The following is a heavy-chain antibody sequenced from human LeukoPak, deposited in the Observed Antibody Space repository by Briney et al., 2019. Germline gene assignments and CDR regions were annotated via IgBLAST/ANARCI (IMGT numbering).Heavy chain of an antibody. D-gene: IGHD6-13*01. CDR1: GYTFTSYG. CDR2: IIPIFGTA. V-gene: IGHV1-69*13. Sequence: GASVKVSCKASGYTFTSYGISWVRQAPGQGLEWMGGIIPIFGTANYAQKFQGRVTITADESTSTAYMELSSLRSEDTAVYYCAREGVSLAAAGTRSFDYWGQGTLVTVSS. J-gene: IGHJ4*02. CDR3: AREGVSLAAAGTRSFDY.